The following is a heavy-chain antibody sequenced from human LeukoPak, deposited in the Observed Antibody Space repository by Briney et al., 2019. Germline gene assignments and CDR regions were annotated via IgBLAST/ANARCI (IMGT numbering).Heavy chain of an antibody. Sequence: GSLRLSCAASGFTFSRHWMYWVRQAPGKGLEWVSAISGSGGSTYYADSVKGRFTISRDNSKNTLYLQMNSLRAEDTAVYYCAKDQLSWELPPWVGDYWGQGTLVTVSS. CDR1: GFTFSRHW. J-gene: IGHJ4*02. D-gene: IGHD1-26*01. CDR2: ISGSGGST. V-gene: IGHV3-23*01. CDR3: AKDQLSWELPPWVGDY.